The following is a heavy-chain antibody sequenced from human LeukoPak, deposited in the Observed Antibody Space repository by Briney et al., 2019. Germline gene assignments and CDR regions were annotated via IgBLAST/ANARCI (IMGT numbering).Heavy chain of an antibody. CDR2: ISGSGGST. V-gene: IGHV3-23*01. J-gene: IGHJ6*04. D-gene: IGHD2-2*01. CDR1: GFTFSSYA. CDR3: AKDASDIVGVPAALKPQNYYYVMDV. Sequence: QPGGSLRLSCAASGFTFSSYAMSWVRQAPGKGLEWVSAISGSGGSTYYADSVKGRFTISRDNSKNTLYLQMNSLRAEDTAVYYCAKDASDIVGVPAALKPQNYYYVMDVWGKGTTVTVSS.